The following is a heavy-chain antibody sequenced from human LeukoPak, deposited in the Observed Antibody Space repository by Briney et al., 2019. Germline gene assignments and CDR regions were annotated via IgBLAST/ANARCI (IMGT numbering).Heavy chain of an antibody. D-gene: IGHD2-15*01. CDR3: ARGYCSGGSCYSYYYYNYMDV. V-gene: IGHV4-38-2*02. CDR2: IYPSGST. CDR1: GSSISSAYY. Sequence: PSETLSLTCTVSGSSISSAYYWGGIRQPPGKGLEWIGSIYPSGSTFYNPSLRGQVTICIDKSKNHFSLKLSSVTAADTAVYYCARGYCSGGSCYSYYYYNYMDVWGKGTTVTVSS. J-gene: IGHJ6*03.